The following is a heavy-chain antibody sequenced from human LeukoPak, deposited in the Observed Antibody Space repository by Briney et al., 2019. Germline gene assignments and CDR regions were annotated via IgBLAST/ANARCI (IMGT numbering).Heavy chain of an antibody. CDR3: SRGWVVATGGFDM. D-gene: IGHD2-8*02. CDR2: IYSGGPT. J-gene: IGHJ3*02. CDR1: GFTFSNAW. V-gene: IGHV3-53*01. Sequence: PGGSLRLSCAASGFTFSNAWMTWVRQAPGKGLEWVSVIYSGGPTYYGDSVKGRFTISRDNSKNTVYLQMNSLRGEDTAVYFCSRGWVVATGGFDMWGQGTMVTVSS.